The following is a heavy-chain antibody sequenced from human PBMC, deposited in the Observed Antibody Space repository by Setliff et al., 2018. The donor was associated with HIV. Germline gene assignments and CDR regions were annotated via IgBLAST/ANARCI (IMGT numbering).Heavy chain of an antibody. Sequence: GGSLRLSCAASGFTISSYWMSWVRQAPGKGLEWVANIKPDGSAKDYVDSVKGRFTISRDNAKNSLFLQMNSLRAEDTAVYYCASIELAAMVPVDYWGQGTLVTV. CDR2: IKPDGSAK. D-gene: IGHD5-18*01. J-gene: IGHJ4*02. CDR1: GFTISSYW. CDR3: ASIELAAMVPVDY. V-gene: IGHV3-7*02.